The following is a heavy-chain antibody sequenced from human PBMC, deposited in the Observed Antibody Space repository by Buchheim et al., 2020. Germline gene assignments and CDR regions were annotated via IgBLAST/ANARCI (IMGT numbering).Heavy chain of an antibody. CDR3: ARGTVWGSYRPSNYFDY. J-gene: IGHJ4*02. CDR2: IYYSGST. D-gene: IGHD3-16*02. Sequence: QVQLQESGPGLVKPSQTLSLTCTVSGGSISSGGYYWSWIRQHPGKGLEWIGYIYYSGSTYYNPSLKSRVTIPVDPSKNQFSLKLSSVTAADTAVYYCARGTVWGSYRPSNYFDYWGQGTL. V-gene: IGHV4-31*03. CDR1: GGSISSGGYY.